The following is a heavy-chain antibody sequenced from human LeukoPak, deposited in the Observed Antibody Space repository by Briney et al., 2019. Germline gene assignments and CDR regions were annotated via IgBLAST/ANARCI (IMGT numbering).Heavy chain of an antibody. CDR3: ASSRGVVTAYDI. J-gene: IGHJ3*02. CDR1: GGSIGTNY. Sequence: SETLSLTCTVPGGSIGTNYWNWIRQPPGKGLEWLGYIYYTGSASYNPSLKSRVTMSVDTSKNLFSLKLTSATAADTAVYYCASSRGVVTAYDIWGQGTMVTVSS. D-gene: IGHD2-21*02. V-gene: IGHV4-59*01. CDR2: IYYTGSA.